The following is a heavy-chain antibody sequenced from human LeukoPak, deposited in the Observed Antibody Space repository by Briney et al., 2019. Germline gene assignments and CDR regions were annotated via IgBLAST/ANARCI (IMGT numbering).Heavy chain of an antibody. Sequence: GGSLRLSCAASGFTFSSYWMSWVRQAPGKGLEWVSYISSSGSTIYYADSVKGRFTISRDNAKNSLYLQMNSLRAEDTAVYYCARDRGEGLIDYWGQGTLVTVSS. D-gene: IGHD3-10*01. CDR3: ARDRGEGLIDY. J-gene: IGHJ4*02. V-gene: IGHV3-48*04. CDR1: GFTFSSYW. CDR2: ISSSGSTI.